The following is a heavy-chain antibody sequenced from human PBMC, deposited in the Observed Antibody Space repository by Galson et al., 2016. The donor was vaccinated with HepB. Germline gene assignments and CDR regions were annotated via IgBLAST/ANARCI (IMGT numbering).Heavy chain of an antibody. CDR1: GATVTNSW. V-gene: IGHV5-10-1*01. D-gene: IGHD7-27*01. J-gene: IGHJ5*02. CDR2: VDATNSYT. Sequence: SGAEVKKPGESLRISCYLSGATVTNSWISWVRQVPGKGLEWMGRVDATNSYTFYSPSFQGHVTISADKSINTAYLQWSSLKPSDTAIYFCAETVLTAVGDWFDPWGPGTLVTVSS. CDR3: AETVLTAVGDWFDP.